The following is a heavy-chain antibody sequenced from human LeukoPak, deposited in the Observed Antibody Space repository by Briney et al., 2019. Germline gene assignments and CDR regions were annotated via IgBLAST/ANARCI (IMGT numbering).Heavy chain of an antibody. CDR2: INHSGST. J-gene: IGHJ4*02. D-gene: IGHD2-15*01. CDR3: ARRPLYCSGGSCYQYYFDY. CDR1: GGSFSGYY. V-gene: IGHV4-34*01. Sequence: PSETLSLTCAVYGGSFSGYYWSWIRQPPGEGLEWIGEINHSGSTNYNPSLKSRVTISVDTSKNQFSLKLSSVTAADTAVYYCARRPLYCSGGSCYQYYFDYWGQGTLVTVSS.